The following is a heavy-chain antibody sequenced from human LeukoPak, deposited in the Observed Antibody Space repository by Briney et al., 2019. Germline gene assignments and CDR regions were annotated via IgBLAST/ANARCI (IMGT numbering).Heavy chain of an antibody. Sequence: GGSLRLSCAASGFAFNEYNMHWVRQAPGKGLEWVTFIFYDGSNKKEADSVKGRFSISRDNSKNTVYLQMNSLRPEGTAVYYCARDFSARYTIDYWGQGTLVTVSS. J-gene: IGHJ4*02. V-gene: IGHV3-30*04. CDR2: IFYDGSNK. CDR1: GFAFNEYN. D-gene: IGHD5-18*01. CDR3: ARDFSARYTIDY.